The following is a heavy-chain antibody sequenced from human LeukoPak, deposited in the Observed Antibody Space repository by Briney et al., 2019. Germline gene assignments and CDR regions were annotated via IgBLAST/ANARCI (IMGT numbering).Heavy chain of an antibody. CDR1: GYTFTGYY. CDR3: ARGDGFPSLNYYYYYMDV. J-gene: IGHJ6*03. Sequence: GASVKVSCKASGYTFTGYYMHWVRQAPGQGLEWMGWINPNSGGTNHAQKFQGRVTMTRDTSISTAYMELSRLRSDDTAVYYCARGDGFPSLNYYYYYMDVWGKGTTVTVSS. CDR2: INPNSGGT. V-gene: IGHV1-2*02.